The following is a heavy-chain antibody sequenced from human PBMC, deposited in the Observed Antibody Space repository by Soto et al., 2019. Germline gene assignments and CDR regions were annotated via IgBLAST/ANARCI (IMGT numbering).Heavy chain of an antibody. J-gene: IGHJ4*02. D-gene: IGHD3-22*01. CDR2: INAGNGNT. CDR3: ARGSGPMIEWH. Sequence: QVQLVQSGAEEKKPGASVKVSCKASGYTFTSYAMHWVRQAPGKRLEWMGWINAGNGNTKYSQKFQVRVTITRDTSASTAYMELSSLRSEDTAVYYCARGSGPMIEWHWGQGTLVTFSS. V-gene: IGHV1-3*05. CDR1: GYTFTSYA.